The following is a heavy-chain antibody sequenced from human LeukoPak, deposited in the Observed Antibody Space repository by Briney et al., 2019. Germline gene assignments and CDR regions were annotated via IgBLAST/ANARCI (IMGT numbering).Heavy chain of an antibody. CDR1: GFTFSSYA. J-gene: IGHJ5*02. D-gene: IGHD3-10*01. CDR2: ISGSGGST. CDR3: AKAVGITMVRGVEINNWFDP. Sequence: GGSLRLSCAASGFTFSSYAMSWVRQAPGKGLEWVSAISGSGGSTYYADSVKGRFTISRDNSKNTLYLQMNSLRAEVTAVYYCAKAVGITMVRGVEINNWFDPWGQGTLVTVSS. V-gene: IGHV3-23*01.